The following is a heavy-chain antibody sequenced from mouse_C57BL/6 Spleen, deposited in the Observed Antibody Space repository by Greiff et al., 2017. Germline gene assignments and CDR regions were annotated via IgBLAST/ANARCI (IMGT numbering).Heavy chain of an antibody. CDR3: ASDDDYYISSYGNYFDD. D-gene: IGHD1-1*01. V-gene: IGHV1-82*01. CDR1: GYAFSSSR. Sequence: LVESGPELVKPGASVKISCKASGYAFSSSRMNWVKQRPGKGLEWIGRIYPGDGGTNYNGKFKGKATLTADTSSSTAYMTLSSLTSEDYAVYCCASDDDYYISSYGNYFDDGGQSTTLTVSS. J-gene: IGHJ2*01. CDR2: IYPGDGGT.